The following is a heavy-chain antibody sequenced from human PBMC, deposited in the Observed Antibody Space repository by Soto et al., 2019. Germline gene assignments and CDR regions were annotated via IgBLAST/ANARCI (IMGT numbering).Heavy chain of an antibody. V-gene: IGHV1-69*08. Sequence: QVQLVQSGAEVKKPGSSVRVSCRSSGDTFSSYIVNWLRLAPGRGLEWMGRVIPVLTTTDYAQNFRGRVTISADRPTNTVYLELSSLRSDDTAVYYCARRRYCGYDCYHKHYYGMDVWGQGSLVTVAS. CDR2: VIPVLTTT. J-gene: IGHJ6*02. CDR1: GDTFSSYI. D-gene: IGHD2-21*02. CDR3: ARRRYCGYDCYHKHYYGMDV.